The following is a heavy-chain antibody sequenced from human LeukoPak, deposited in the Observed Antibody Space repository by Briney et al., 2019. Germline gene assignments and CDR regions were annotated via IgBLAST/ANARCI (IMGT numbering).Heavy chain of an antibody. D-gene: IGHD6-19*01. CDR2: ISYDGSNK. CDR1: GFTFSSYA. CDR3: AIEGYSSGWYYFDY. V-gene: IGHV3-30-3*01. Sequence: GGSLRLSCAASGFTFSSYAMHWDRQAPGKGLEWVAVISYDGSNKYYADSVKGRFTISRDNAKNTLYLQMSSLRAEDTAVYYCAIEGYSSGWYYFDYWGQGALVTVSS. J-gene: IGHJ4*02.